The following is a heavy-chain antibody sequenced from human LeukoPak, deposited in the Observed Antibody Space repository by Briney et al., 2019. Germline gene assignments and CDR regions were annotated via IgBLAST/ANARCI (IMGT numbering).Heavy chain of an antibody. Sequence: ASVKVSCKASGYTFTGYYMHWVRQAPGQGLEWMGWIDPNSGATHHAQKFQGRVTMTRDTSISTAYMELSSLRSDDTAVYYCARWEMVRGVMGYWGQGTLVTVSS. D-gene: IGHD3-10*01. CDR2: IDPNSGAT. CDR3: ARWEMVRGVMGY. V-gene: IGHV1-2*02. CDR1: GYTFTGYY. J-gene: IGHJ4*02.